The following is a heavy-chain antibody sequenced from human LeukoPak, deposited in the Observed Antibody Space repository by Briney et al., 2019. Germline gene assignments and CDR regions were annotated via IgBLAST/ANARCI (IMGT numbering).Heavy chain of an antibody. D-gene: IGHD4-17*01. CDR1: GGTFNNYG. CDR3: ARDPPPTDYGDYLDRFDP. J-gene: IGHJ5*02. V-gene: IGHV1-69*04. Sequence: GASVKFSCKAPGGTFNNYGISWVRQAPGQGLEWMGRIIPILGIANYAQKFQGRVTITADKSTSTAYMELSSLRSEDTAVYYCARDPPPTDYGDYLDRFDPWGQGTLVTVSS. CDR2: IIPILGIA.